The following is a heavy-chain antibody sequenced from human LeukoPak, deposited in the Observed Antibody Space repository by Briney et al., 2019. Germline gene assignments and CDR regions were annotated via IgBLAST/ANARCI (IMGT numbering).Heavy chain of an antibody. D-gene: IGHD2/OR15-2a*01. CDR3: ARHQGAGEYPFDY. CDR2: ISSYNGNT. Sequence: ASVKVSCKASGYTFTSYGISWVRQAPGQGLEWMGWISSYNGNTNYAQKLQGRVTLTRDTSTSTVYMELSSLRSEDTALYYCARHQGAGEYPFDYWGQGTLVTVSS. CDR1: GYTFTSYG. V-gene: IGHV1-18*01. J-gene: IGHJ4*02.